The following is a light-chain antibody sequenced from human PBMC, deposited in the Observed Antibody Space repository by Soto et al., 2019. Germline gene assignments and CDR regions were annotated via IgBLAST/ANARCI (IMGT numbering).Light chain of an antibody. CDR2: GAS. CDR1: QNVDTKY. V-gene: IGKV3-15*01. CDR3: QQYNNWPLTWT. Sequence: VVLTEYKGALSLSPGERAALSCRASQNVDTKYLAWYQFKPGQAPRIIIFGASTRATGIPARFSGSGSGTEFTLTISSLQSEDFAVYYCQQYNNWPLTWTFGQGSNVDI. J-gene: IGKJ1*01.